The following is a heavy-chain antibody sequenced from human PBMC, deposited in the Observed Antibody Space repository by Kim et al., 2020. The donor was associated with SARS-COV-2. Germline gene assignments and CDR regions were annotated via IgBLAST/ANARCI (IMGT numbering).Heavy chain of an antibody. CDR2: IIPIFGTA. V-gene: IGHV1-69*13. D-gene: IGHD1-26*01. Sequence: SVKVSCKASGGTFSSYAISWVRQAPGQGLEWMGGIIPIFGTANYAQKFQGRVTITADESTSTAYMELSSLRSEDTAVYYCARAGGSPRYYYYGMDVWGQGTTVTVSS. CDR3: ARAGGSPRYYYYGMDV. CDR1: GGTFSSYA. J-gene: IGHJ6*02.